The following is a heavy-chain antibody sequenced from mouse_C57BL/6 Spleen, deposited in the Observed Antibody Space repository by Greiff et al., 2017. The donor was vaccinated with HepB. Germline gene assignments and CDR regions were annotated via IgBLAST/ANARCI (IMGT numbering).Heavy chain of an antibody. CDR2: ISYDGSN. CDR1: GYSITSGYY. D-gene: IGHD2-4*01. CDR3: ARDDYDLYYFDY. J-gene: IGHJ2*01. V-gene: IGHV3-6*01. Sequence: VQLKQSGPGLVKPSQSLSLTCSVTGYSITSGYYWNWIRQFPGNKLEWMGYISYDGSNNYNPSLKNRISITRDTPKNQFFLKLNSVTTEDTATYYCARDDYDLYYFDYWGQGTTLTVSS.